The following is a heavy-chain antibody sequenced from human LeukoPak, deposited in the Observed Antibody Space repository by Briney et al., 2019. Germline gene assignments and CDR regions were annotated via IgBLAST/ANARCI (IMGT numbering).Heavy chain of an antibody. D-gene: IGHD4-17*01. CDR1: GYTFTSYG. J-gene: IGHJ4*02. CDR2: INPYNGNT. CDR3: AREIYGRFDY. V-gene: IGHV1-18*01. Sequence: ASVKVSCKASGYTFTSYGISWVRQAPGQGPECMGWINPYNGNTNYALKVQGRVTMTTDTSTSTAYLELRSLRSDDTAIYYCAREIYGRFDYWGQGTLVTVSA.